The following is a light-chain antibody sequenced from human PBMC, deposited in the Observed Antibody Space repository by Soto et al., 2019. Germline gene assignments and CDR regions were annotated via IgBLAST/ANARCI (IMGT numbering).Light chain of an antibody. J-gene: IGKJ5*01. CDR3: MQAHQTQIT. CDR2: LGS. V-gene: IGKV2-28*01. CDR1: QSLLHSNGYNY. Sequence: DIVMTQSPLSLPVTPGEPASISCRSSQSLLHSNGYNYLDWYLQKPGQSPQLLIYLGSNRAAGVADRFSGSGSGTDFTLKISRVEAEDVGVYYCMQAHQTQITFGQGTRLEIK.